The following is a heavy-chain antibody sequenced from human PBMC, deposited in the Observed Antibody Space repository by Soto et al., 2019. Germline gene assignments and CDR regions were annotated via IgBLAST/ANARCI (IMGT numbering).Heavy chain of an antibody. CDR1: GFTFSSYA. J-gene: IGHJ4*02. V-gene: IGHV3-30-3*01. CDR2: ISYDGSNK. Sequence: LRLSCAASGFTFSSYAMHWVRQAPGKGLEWVAVISYDGSNKYYADSVKGRFTISRDNSKNTLYLQMNSLRAEDTAVYYCARASYYDSSAPSDYWGQGTLVTVSS. CDR3: ARASYYDSSAPSDY. D-gene: IGHD3-22*01.